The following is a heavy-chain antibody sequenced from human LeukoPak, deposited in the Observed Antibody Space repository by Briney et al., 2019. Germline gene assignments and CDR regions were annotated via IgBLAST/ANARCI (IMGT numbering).Heavy chain of an antibody. CDR1: GYSISSYY. D-gene: IGHD1-26*01. J-gene: IGHJ3*02. Sequence: SETLSLTCTVSGYSISSYYWNWIRQPPGRGLQWIGYIYYSGGTNYNPSLKSRVTISVDTSKNQFSLNLSSVTAADTAVYYCAREGILAYSGRSTSSYAFDIWGQGTMVTVSS. V-gene: IGHV4-59*01. CDR2: IYYSGGT. CDR3: AREGILAYSGRSTSSYAFDI.